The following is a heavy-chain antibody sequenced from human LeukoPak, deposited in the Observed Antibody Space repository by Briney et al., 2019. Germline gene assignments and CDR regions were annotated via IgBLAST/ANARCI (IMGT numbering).Heavy chain of an antibody. D-gene: IGHD6-13*01. V-gene: IGHV3-23*01. CDR3: ARGDRVDSSSWYNWFDP. Sequence: GGSLRLSCTASGFTFSSYGMSWVRQAPGKGLEWVSGISGSGGSTYYADSVKGRFTISRDNSKNTLYLQMNSLRAEDTAVYYCARGDRVDSSSWYNWFDPWGQGTLVTVSS. CDR1: GFTFSSYG. CDR2: ISGSGGST. J-gene: IGHJ5*02.